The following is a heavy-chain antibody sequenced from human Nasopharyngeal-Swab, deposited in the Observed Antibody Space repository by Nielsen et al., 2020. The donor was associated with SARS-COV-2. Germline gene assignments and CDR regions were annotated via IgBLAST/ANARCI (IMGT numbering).Heavy chain of an antibody. CDR3: ARQGFVLYFDY. D-gene: IGHD2-8*01. J-gene: IGHJ4*02. CDR2: IYSGGST. V-gene: IGHV3-66*02. CDR1: GFTVSSNY. Sequence: GGSLRLSCAASGFTVSSNYMSWVRQAPGKGLEWVSVIYSGGSTYYADSVKGRFTISRDNSKNTLYLQMNSLRAEDTAVYYCARQGFVLYFDYWGRGTLVTVSS.